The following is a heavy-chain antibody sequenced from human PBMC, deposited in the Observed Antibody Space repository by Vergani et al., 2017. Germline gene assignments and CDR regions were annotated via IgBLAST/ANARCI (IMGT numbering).Heavy chain of an antibody. CDR1: GGSISSYY. J-gene: IGHJ5*02. V-gene: IGHV4-59*01. Sequence: QVQLQESGPGLVKPSETLSLTCTVSGGSISSYYWSWIRQPPGKGLEWIGYIYYSGSTNYNPSLKSRVTISVDTSKNQFSLKLSSVTAADTAVYYCARDGGSGSYYKGWFDPWGQGTLVTVSS. CDR3: ARDGGSGSYYKGWFDP. CDR2: IYYSGST. D-gene: IGHD3-10*01.